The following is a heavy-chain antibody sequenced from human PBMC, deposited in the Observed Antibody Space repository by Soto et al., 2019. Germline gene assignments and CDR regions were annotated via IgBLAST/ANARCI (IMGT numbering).Heavy chain of an antibody. CDR2: ISSSSSTI. CDR3: ARDNGGSGIYWYFDL. V-gene: IGHV3-48*01. CDR1: GFTFSSYS. J-gene: IGHJ2*01. D-gene: IGHD6-19*01. Sequence: GGSLRLSCAASGFTFSSYSMNWVRQAPGKGLEWVSYISSSSSTIYYADSVKGRFTISRDNAKNSLYLQMNSLRAEDTAVYYCARDNGGSGIYWYFDLWGRGTLVTVSS.